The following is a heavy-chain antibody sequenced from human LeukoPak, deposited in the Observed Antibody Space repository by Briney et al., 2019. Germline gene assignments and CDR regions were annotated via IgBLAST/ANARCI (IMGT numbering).Heavy chain of an antibody. J-gene: IGHJ6*03. CDR1: GFTFSNYA. Sequence: GRSLRLSCAASGFTFSNYAMTWVRQAPGRCLEWVSGISISGDNKYYADSVKGRFTISRDNSKNTLYLQMNSLRAEDTAVYFCANRGVGYFYMDVWGKGTTVTVSS. CDR2: ISISGDNK. D-gene: IGHD2-15*01. CDR3: ANRGVGYFYMDV. V-gene: IGHV3-23*01.